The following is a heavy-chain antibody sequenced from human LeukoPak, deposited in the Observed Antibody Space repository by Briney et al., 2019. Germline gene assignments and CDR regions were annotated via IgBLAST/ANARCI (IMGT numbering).Heavy chain of an antibody. J-gene: IGHJ4*02. V-gene: IGHV4-34*01. CDR3: ARTRKHYYDSSGYLDY. Sequence: SETLSLTCAVYGRSFSGYYWSWIRQPPGKGLEWIGEINHSGSTNYNPSLKSRVTISVDTSKNQFSLKLSSVTAADTAVYYCARTRKHYYDSSGYLDYWGQGTLVTVSS. CDR1: GRSFSGYY. D-gene: IGHD3-22*01. CDR2: INHSGST.